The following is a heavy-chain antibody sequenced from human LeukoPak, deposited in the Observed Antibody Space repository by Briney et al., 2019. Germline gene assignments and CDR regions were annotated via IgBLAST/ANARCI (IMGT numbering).Heavy chain of an antibody. CDR1: GGSISSSSYY. D-gene: IGHD6-19*01. CDR3: ARAVRGQWLVPVSGYFDY. CDR2: IYYSGST. Sequence: SETLSLTCTVSGGSISSSSYYWGWIRQPPGKGLEWIGSIYYSGSTYYNPSLKSRVTISVDTSKNQFSLKLSSVTAADTAVYYCARAVRGQWLVPVSGYFDYWGQGTLVTVSS. V-gene: IGHV4-39*07. J-gene: IGHJ4*02.